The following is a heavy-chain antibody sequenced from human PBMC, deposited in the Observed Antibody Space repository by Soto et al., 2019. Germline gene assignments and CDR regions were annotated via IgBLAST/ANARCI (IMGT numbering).Heavy chain of an antibody. Sequence: EVQLVESGGGLAQPGRSLRLSCAASGFIFDDFGMHWVRQAPGKGLEWVSGVTWNSGNIDYADSVKGRFTITRDNAKNSLYLQMNGLRGEDTALYYCAKDRYGSLEGGMDVWGQGTTVTVSS. CDR3: AKDRYGSLEGGMDV. CDR2: VTWNSGNI. V-gene: IGHV3-9*01. D-gene: IGHD1-26*01. CDR1: GFIFDDFG. J-gene: IGHJ6*02.